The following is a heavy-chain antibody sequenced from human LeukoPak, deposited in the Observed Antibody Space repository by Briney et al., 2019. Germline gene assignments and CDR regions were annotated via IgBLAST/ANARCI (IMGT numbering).Heavy chain of an antibody. CDR2: INHSGST. J-gene: IGHJ4*02. CDR3: ARVAGGVDY. CDR1: GGSFSGYY. Sequence: SETLSLTCAVYGGSFSGYYWSWIRQPPGKGLEWIGEINHSGSTYYNPSLKSRVTISVDTSKNQFSLKLSSVTAADTAVYYCARVAGGVDYWGQGTLVTVSS. D-gene: IGHD3-16*01. V-gene: IGHV4-34*01.